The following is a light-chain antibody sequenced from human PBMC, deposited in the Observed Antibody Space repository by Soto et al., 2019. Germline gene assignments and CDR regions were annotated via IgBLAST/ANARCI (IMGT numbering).Light chain of an antibody. CDR3: SSYTSSSTLV. J-gene: IGLJ2*01. V-gene: IGLV2-14*01. Sequence: QSALTQPASVSGSPGQSITISCTGTSSDVGGYNYVSWYQQYPGKAPKLMIYEVSNRPSGVSNRFSGSKSGNTASLTISALQAEDEAADYCSSYTSSSTLVVGGGTKLTVL. CDR1: SSDVGGYNY. CDR2: EVS.